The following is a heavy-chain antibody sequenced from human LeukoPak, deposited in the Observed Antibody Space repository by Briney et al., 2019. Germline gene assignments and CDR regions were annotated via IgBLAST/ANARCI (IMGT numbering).Heavy chain of an antibody. D-gene: IGHD3-10*01. CDR2: IYYSGSA. CDR3: AKSLYDYRSGTYFRPFDY. V-gene: IGHV4-38-2*02. J-gene: IGHJ4*02. Sequence: SETLSLTCSVSGYSIGSGYDWAWIRQPPGKGLEWIGSIYYSGSAYYNPSLKSRVTISVDTSRNQFSLRLSSLTAADTAMYFCAKSLYDYRSGTYFRPFDYWGQGTLVTVSS. CDR1: GYSIGSGYD.